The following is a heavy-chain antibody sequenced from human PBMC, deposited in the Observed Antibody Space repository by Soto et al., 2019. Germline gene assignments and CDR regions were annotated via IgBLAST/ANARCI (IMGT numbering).Heavy chain of an antibody. CDR3: ARHAVQEWLRFGYFDL. D-gene: IGHD5-12*01. V-gene: IGHV3-23*01. CDR2: ISGSGGST. J-gene: IGHJ2*01. Sequence: EVQLLESGGGLVQPGGSLRLSCAASGFTFSSYAMSWVRQAPGKGLEWVSAISGSGGSTYYADSVKGRFTISRDHSKTPLYLQMNSLSAEDTAVYYCARHAVQEWLRFGYFDLWGRGTLVTVSS. CDR1: GFTFSSYA.